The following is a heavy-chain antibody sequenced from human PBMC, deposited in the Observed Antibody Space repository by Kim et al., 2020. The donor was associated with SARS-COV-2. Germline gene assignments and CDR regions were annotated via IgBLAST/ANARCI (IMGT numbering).Heavy chain of an antibody. D-gene: IGHD6-13*01. J-gene: IGHJ4*02. CDR2: ITSATSSA. CDR3: TRGTTDAPGIDY. Sequence: GGSLRLSCAASGFTFSSYSMHWVRQAPGKGLVCVSRITSATSSATYADSVRGRFTISRDNAKNTMYLQMHSLRAEDTAVYYCTRGTTDAPGIDYWGQGTPVTVSS. CDR1: GFTFSSYS. V-gene: IGHV3-74*03.